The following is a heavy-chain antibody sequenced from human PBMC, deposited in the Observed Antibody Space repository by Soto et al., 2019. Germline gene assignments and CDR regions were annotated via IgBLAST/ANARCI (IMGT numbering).Heavy chain of an antibody. J-gene: IGHJ6*02. Sequence: PGGSLRLSCAASGFTFSSYEMNWVRQAPGKGLEWVSYISSSGSTIYYADSLKGRFTISRDNAKNSLYLQMNSLRAEDTAVYYCARWLQFRGMDVWGQGTTVTVSS. CDR1: GFTFSSYE. D-gene: IGHD5-12*01. CDR2: ISSSGSTI. V-gene: IGHV3-48*03. CDR3: ARWLQFRGMDV.